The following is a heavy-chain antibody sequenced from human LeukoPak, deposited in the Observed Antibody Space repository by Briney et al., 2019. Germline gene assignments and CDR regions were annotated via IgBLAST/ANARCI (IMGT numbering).Heavy chain of an antibody. Sequence: SETLSLTCAVYGGSFSGYYWSWIRQSPEKGLEWIGVINHSGTTNYSPSVKSRVTISIDTSKKQFSLSLMSVTAADTGVYYCARGPLLGMDVWGQGTTVTVSS. CDR2: INHSGTT. D-gene: IGHD2-15*01. J-gene: IGHJ6*02. CDR1: GGSFSGYY. CDR3: ARGPLLGMDV. V-gene: IGHV4-34*01.